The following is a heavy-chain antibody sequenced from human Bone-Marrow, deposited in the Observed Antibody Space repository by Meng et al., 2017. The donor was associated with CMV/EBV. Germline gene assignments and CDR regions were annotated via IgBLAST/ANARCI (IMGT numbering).Heavy chain of an antibody. CDR1: GYTFTNNY. Sequence: ASVKVSCKASGYTFTNNYVHWVRQAPGQGLEWMGIVNPTGIRTTYSQKFQGRVTMTSDTSMSTVYMELSSLRSDDTAVYYCARDVTFGTGDCVDYWGQGTLVTVSS. J-gene: IGHJ4*02. D-gene: IGHD2-21*02. CDR3: ARDVTFGTGDCVDY. V-gene: IGHV1-46*01. CDR2: VNPTGIRT.